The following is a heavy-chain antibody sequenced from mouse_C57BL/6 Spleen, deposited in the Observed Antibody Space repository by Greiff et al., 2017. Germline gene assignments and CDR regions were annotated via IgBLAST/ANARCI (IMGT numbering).Heavy chain of an antibody. CDR3: ASLFLHWYFDV. J-gene: IGHJ1*03. CDR2: IDPSDSET. Sequence: VQLQQSGAELVRPGSSVKLSCKASGYTFTSYWIHWVKQRPLQGLEWIGNIDPSDSETYYNQKFKDKATLTVDKSSSTAYMQLSSLTSEDSAVXYCASLFLHWYFDVWGTGTTVTVSS. V-gene: IGHV1-52*01. D-gene: IGHD2-1*01. CDR1: GYTFTSYW.